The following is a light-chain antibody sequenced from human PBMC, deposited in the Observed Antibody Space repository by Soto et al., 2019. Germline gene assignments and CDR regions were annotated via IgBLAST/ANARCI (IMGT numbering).Light chain of an antibody. J-gene: IGKJ2*01. Sequence: EIVMTQSPATLSVSPGERPTLSCRASQSVSSNLAWYQQKPGQAPRLLIYGASTRATGIPARFSGSGSGTEFTLTISSLQSEDFAVYYCQQYNNWLSFGQGTKLEIK. CDR1: QSVSSN. CDR3: QQYNNWLS. CDR2: GAS. V-gene: IGKV3-15*01.